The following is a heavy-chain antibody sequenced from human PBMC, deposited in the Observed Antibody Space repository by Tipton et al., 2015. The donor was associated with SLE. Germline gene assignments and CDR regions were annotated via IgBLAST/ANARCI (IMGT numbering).Heavy chain of an antibody. Sequence: QLVQSGAEVKKPGASVKVSCKASGYTFTSYSINWVRQAPGQGLEWMGWISVYNDNTNYAQKLQGRVTMTTDTSTSTAYMELRSLRSDDTAVYYCARGCNRGETYYYYMDVWGKGTTVTVSS. V-gene: IGHV1-18*01. D-gene: IGHD2/OR15-2a*01. CDR1: GYTFTSYS. J-gene: IGHJ6*03. CDR3: ARGCNRGETYYYYMDV. CDR2: ISVYNDNT.